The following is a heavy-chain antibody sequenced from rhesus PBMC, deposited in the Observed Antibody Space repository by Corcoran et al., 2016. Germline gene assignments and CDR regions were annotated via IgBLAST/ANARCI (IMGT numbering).Heavy chain of an antibody. CDR3: ARGSTVLVVVATDAFDF. CDR1: GYSISSGYG. CDR2: ISYSGST. V-gene: IGHV4-122*02. J-gene: IGHJ3*01. Sequence: QLQLQESGPGLVKPSETLSLTCAVSGYSISSGYGWSWIRPPPGNGLEWIGYISYSGSTSYNPSLKSRVTISSDTSKNQFSLKLSSVTAADTAVYYCARGSTVLVVVATDAFDFWGQGLRVTVSS. D-gene: IGHD2-21*01.